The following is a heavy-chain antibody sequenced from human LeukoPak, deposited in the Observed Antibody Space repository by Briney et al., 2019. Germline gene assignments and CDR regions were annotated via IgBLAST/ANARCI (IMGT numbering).Heavy chain of an antibody. V-gene: IGHV1-2*02. D-gene: IGHD6-19*01. CDR3: ARTAGTLGVYYYGMDV. J-gene: IGHJ6*02. Sequence: EASVKVSCKASGYTFTGYYMHWVRQAPGQGLEWMGWINPNSGGTNYAQKFQGRVTMTRDTSISTAYMELSRLRSDDTAVYYCARTAGTLGVYYYGMDVWGQGTTVTVSS. CDR2: INPNSGGT. CDR1: GYTFTGYY.